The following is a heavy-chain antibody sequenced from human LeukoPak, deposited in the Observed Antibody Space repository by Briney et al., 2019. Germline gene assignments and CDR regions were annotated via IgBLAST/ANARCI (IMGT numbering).Heavy chain of an antibody. Sequence: GGSLRLSCAASGFTFSRDWMHWVRQAPGKGLAWVSHINSDGSSTSYADSVKGRFTISRDNAKNTLYLQMNGLRAEDTAVYYCARDRRYGMDVWGEGTTATVSS. CDR3: ARDRRYGMDV. CDR1: GFTFSRDW. J-gene: IGHJ6*04. CDR2: INSDGSST. V-gene: IGHV3-74*01.